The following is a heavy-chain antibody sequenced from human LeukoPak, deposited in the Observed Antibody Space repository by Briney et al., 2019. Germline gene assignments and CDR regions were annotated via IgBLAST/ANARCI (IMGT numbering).Heavy chain of an antibody. CDR2: FSGSGDST. D-gene: IGHD5-12*01. V-gene: IGHV3-23*01. CDR1: GFTFSRYA. CDR3: AKAGSLATPTPYYFDY. Sequence: GESLRLSCAASGFTFSRYAMSWVRQAPGKGLEWVSTFSGSGDSTYYADSVKGRFTISRDNSKNTLYLQMNSLRAEDTAVYYCAKAGSLATPTPYYFDYWGQGTLVTVSS. J-gene: IGHJ4*02.